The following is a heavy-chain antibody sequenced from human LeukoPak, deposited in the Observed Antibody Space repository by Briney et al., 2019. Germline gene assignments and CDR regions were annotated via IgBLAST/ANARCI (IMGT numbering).Heavy chain of an antibody. J-gene: IGHJ3*02. Sequence: GGSLRLSCAASGFTFSSYWMHWVRQAPGKGLVWVSRINSDGSSTSYADSVKGRFTISRDNAKNTLYLQMNSLRAEDTAVYYCAQPGGYSGYDLGAFDIWGQGTMVTVSS. CDR3: AQPGGYSGYDLGAFDI. D-gene: IGHD5-12*01. CDR1: GFTFSSYW. V-gene: IGHV3-74*01. CDR2: INSDGSST.